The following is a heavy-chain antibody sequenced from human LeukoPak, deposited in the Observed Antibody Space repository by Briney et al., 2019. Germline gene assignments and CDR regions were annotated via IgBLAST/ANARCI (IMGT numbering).Heavy chain of an antibody. V-gene: IGHV1-69*05. D-gene: IGHD1-26*01. CDR3: ARDLINTWEGGHWFDP. CDR1: GGTFSRYA. CDR2: IIPIFGTA. J-gene: IGHJ5*02. Sequence: SVKVSCKASGGTFSRYAISWVRQAPGQGLEWMGGIIPIFGTANYAQKFQGRVTITTDESTSTVYMELSSLRSEDTAVYYRARDLINTWEGGHWFDPWGQGTLVTVSS.